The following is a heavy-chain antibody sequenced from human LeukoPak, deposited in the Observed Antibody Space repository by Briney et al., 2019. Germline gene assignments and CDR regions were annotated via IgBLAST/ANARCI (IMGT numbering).Heavy chain of an antibody. CDR1: GFTFTTYD. D-gene: IGHD2-2*01. CDR3: ARGSCSSRSCYARIRGLDV. V-gene: IGHV3-13*01. Sequence: GGSLRLSCAAAGFTFTTYDMHWVRHATGNGLEWVSSIHTAGDTCYAGSLKGGFTISRDNAKNSLYLQMNSLRAGDTAIYYCARGSCSSRSCYARIRGLDVWGHGTTVTVSS. J-gene: IGHJ6*02. CDR2: IHTAGDT.